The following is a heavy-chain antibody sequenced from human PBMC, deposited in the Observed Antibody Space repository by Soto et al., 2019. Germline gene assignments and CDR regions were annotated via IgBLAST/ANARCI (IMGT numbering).Heavy chain of an antibody. CDR2: IKQDGSEK. CDR3: ARIDSSGYYKRHDAFDI. J-gene: IGHJ3*02. Sequence: PWGSLRLSCAASGFTFSSYWMSFFRQSPGKWLEWVANIKQDGSEKYYVDSVKGRFTISRDNAKNSLYLQMNSLRAEDTAVYYCARIDSSGYYKRHDAFDIWGQGTMVTVSS. CDR1: GFTFSSYW. D-gene: IGHD3-22*01. V-gene: IGHV3-7*01.